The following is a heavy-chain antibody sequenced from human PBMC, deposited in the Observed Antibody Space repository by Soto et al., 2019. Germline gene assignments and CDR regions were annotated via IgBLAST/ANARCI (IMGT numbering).Heavy chain of an antibody. CDR2: ISYDGSNK. CDR3: ARGYCSKTSCFYGMDV. Sequence: GSLRLSCAGSGFTFSRNVMHWVRQAPGKGLEWVAFISYDGSNKYYADSVKGRFTISRDNSKNTLYLQMNSLRPEDTSVYYCARGYCSKTSCFYGMDVWGQGTTVTVSS. V-gene: IGHV3-30-3*01. J-gene: IGHJ6*02. CDR1: GFTFSRNV. D-gene: IGHD2-2*01.